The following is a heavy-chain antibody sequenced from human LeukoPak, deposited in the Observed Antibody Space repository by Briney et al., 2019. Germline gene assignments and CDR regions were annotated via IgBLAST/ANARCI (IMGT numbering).Heavy chain of an antibody. CDR2: ISGSDGTT. CDR3: AKGRLYGSGSYCFDY. Sequence: GGSLRLSCAASGFTFNDFGMSWVRQAPGKGLEWVSSISGSDGTTYYADSAKGRFSISRDNSKNTLYLQMSSLRAEDTAVYYCAKGRLYGSGSYCFDYWGQGTLVTVSS. V-gene: IGHV3-23*01. D-gene: IGHD3-10*01. J-gene: IGHJ4*02. CDR1: GFTFNDFG.